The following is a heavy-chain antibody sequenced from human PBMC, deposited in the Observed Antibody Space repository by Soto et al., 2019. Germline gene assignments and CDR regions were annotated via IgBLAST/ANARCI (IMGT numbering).Heavy chain of an antibody. CDR1: GGSFSGYY. Sequence: PSETLSLTCAVYGGSFSGYYWSWIRQPPGKGLEWIGEINHSGSTNYNPSLKSRVTISVDTSKNQFSLKLSSVTAADTAVYYCARGYTDIVATGGFDYWGQGTLVTVSS. CDR2: INHSGST. D-gene: IGHD5-12*01. CDR3: ARGYTDIVATGGFDY. V-gene: IGHV4-34*01. J-gene: IGHJ4*02.